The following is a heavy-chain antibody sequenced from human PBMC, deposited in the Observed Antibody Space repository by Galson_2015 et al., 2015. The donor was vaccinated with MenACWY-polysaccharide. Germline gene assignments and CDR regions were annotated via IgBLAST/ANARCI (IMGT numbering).Heavy chain of an antibody. CDR1: GFTFSSSA. V-gene: IGHV3-48*01. CDR2: ITSSSGTI. J-gene: IGHJ4*02. CDR3: ASTSPNSF. D-gene: IGHD2-21*01. Sequence: SLRLSCAASGFTFSSSAMHWVRQAPGKGLEWVSFITSSSGTIYYADSVKGRFTISRDDAKNSLYLQMNSLRAEDTAVYYCASTSPNSFWGQGTRVIVS.